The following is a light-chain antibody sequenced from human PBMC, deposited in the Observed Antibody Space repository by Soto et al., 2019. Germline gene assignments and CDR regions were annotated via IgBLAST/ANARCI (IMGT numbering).Light chain of an antibody. CDR1: QSVSNNY. CDR2: GNS. CDR3: QSYDSSLSGSV. J-gene: IGLJ1*01. Sequence: VLTQSPGTLSLSPGERATLSCRASQSVSNNYLGWYQQKPGQAPRLLVYGNSNRPSGVPDRFSGSKSGTSASLAITGLQAEDEADYYCQSYDSSLSGSVFGAGTKVTVL. V-gene: IGLV1-40*01.